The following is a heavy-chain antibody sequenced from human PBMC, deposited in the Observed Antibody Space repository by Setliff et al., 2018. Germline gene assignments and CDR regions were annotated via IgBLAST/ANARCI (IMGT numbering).Heavy chain of an antibody. J-gene: IGHJ3*02. CDR1: GGSFSGYY. Sequence: SETLSLTCAVYGGSFSGYYWSWIRQPPGKGLEWIGETNHSGSTNYNPSLKSRVTISVDTSKNQFSPKLSSVTAADTAVYYCARSGYYDFWSGFLNDAFDIWGQGTMVTVSS. CDR3: ARSGYYDFWSGFLNDAFDI. D-gene: IGHD3-3*01. CDR2: TNHSGST. V-gene: IGHV4-34*01.